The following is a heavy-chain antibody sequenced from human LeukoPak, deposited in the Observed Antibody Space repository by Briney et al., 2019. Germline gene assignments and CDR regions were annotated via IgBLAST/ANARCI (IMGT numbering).Heavy chain of an antibody. Sequence: ASVKVPCKASGYTFTSYGISWVRQAPGQGLEWMGWISAYNGNTNYAQKLQGRVTMTTDTSTSTAYMELRSLRSDDTAVYYCARVLRYCSGGNCYSGGLGYMDVWGKGTTVTISS. J-gene: IGHJ6*03. CDR2: ISAYNGNT. CDR3: ARVLRYCSGGNCYSGGLGYMDV. D-gene: IGHD2-15*01. CDR1: GYTFTSYG. V-gene: IGHV1-18*01.